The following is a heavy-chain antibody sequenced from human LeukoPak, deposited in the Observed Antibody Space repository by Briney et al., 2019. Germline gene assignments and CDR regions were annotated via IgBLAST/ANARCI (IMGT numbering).Heavy chain of an antibody. J-gene: IGHJ6*03. Sequence: PGGSLRLSCAASGFTFSSYWMSWVRQAPGKGLEWVANIKQDGSEKYYVDSVKGRFTISRDNAKNSLYLQMNSLRAEDTAVYYCARGLTRDYYYYMDVWGKGTTVTASS. CDR2: IKQDGSEK. D-gene: IGHD2-21*01. CDR3: ARGLTRDYYYYMDV. CDR1: GFTFSSYW. V-gene: IGHV3-7*01.